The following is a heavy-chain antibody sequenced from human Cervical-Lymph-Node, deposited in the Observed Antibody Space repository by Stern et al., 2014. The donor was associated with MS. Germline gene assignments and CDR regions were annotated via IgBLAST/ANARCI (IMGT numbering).Heavy chain of an antibody. D-gene: IGHD4-17*01. Sequence: QVQLQQSGPGLVKPSQTLSLTCTVSGGSISSGSYYWSWIRQPAGKGLEWIGRIYTSGSTNYNPSLKSRVPISVDTSKNQFSLNRSSVTAADTAVYYCARGEIGLPTVTQDYYYGMDVWGQGTTVTVSS. CDR1: GGSISSGSYY. CDR2: IYTSGST. V-gene: IGHV4-61*02. CDR3: ARGEIGLPTVTQDYYYGMDV. J-gene: IGHJ6*02.